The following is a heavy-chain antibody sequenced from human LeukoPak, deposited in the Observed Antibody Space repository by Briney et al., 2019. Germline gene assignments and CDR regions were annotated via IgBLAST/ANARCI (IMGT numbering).Heavy chain of an antibody. V-gene: IGHV3-21*04. CDR3: AKEHYDYVWGSYSYDY. Sequence: GGSLRLSCAASGFTFSSYNMNWVRQAPGKGLEWVSSISSSSSYIYYADSVKGRFTISRDNSKNTLYLQMDSLRAEDTAVYYCAKEHYDYVWGSYSYDYWGQGTLVTVSS. D-gene: IGHD3-16*01. CDR2: ISSSSSYI. CDR1: GFTFSSYN. J-gene: IGHJ4*02.